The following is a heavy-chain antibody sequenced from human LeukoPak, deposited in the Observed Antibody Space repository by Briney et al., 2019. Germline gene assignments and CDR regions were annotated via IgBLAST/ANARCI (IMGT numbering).Heavy chain of an antibody. CDR1: GFTFSNYY. CDR3: ARGLGGRNDAFDI. Sequence: KSGGSLRLSSAASGFTFSNYYMKWVRQAPGKGLELVSSISSSSNYIYYADSVKGRFTISRDNAKNSLYLQMNSLRAEDTAVYYCARGLGGRNDAFDIWGQGTMVTVSS. D-gene: IGHD3-16*01. CDR2: ISSSSNYI. J-gene: IGHJ3*02. V-gene: IGHV3-21*01.